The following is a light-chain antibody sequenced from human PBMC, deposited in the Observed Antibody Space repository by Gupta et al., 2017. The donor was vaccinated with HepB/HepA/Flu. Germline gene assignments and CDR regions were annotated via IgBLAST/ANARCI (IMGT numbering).Light chain of an antibody. J-gene: IGKJ4*01. CDR2: GSF. CDR3: QQYNNCPLT. CDR1: QSISTN. V-gene: IGKV3-15*01. Sequence: EIVMTQSPATLSVSPGERATLSCRASQSISTNLAWYQQKPGQAPRLLIYGSFTRATGIPARFSGSGSGTEFTLTISSLQSEDFAVYYCQQYNNCPLTFGRGTKVEIK.